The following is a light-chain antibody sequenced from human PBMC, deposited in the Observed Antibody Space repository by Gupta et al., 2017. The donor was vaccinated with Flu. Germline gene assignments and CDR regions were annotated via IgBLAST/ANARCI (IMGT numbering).Light chain of an antibody. V-gene: IGKV1-16*01. J-gene: IGKJ2*01. CDR1: QGITNS. CDR3: QQDYDNPHT. Sequence: DIQMTQSPSSLSAFVGDRVTITCRASQGITNSLVWFHQKPGKAPKSLIFAASTLQSGVPSRFSGGGSGKVFTLTISSLQPEDFATYFCQQDYDNPHTFGQGTKLEIK. CDR2: AAS.